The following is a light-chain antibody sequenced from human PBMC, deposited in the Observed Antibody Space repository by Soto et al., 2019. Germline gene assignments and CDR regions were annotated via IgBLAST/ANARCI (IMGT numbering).Light chain of an antibody. J-gene: IGLJ3*02. V-gene: IGLV1-44*01. Sequence: QSVLTQPPSASGTPGQRVTISCSGGSSNIGGNTVNWYQQLPGTAPKLLMFANKERPSGVPDRFSASKSGTSASLAINGLQSDDEADYYCATWDDSLNGWVFGGGTKVTVL. CDR3: ATWDDSLNGWV. CDR1: SSNIGGNT. CDR2: ANK.